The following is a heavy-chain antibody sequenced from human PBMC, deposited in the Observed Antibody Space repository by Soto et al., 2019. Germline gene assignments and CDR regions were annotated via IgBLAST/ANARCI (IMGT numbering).Heavy chain of an antibody. V-gene: IGHV4-34*01. CDR3: ARGYCTNGVCTDAFDI. Sequence: SETLSLTCAVYGGSFSGYYWSWIRQPPGKGLEWIGEINHSGSTNYNPSLKSRVTISVDTSKNQFSLKLSSVTAADTAVYYCARGYCTNGVCTDAFDIWGQGTMVTVS. CDR1: GGSFSGYY. J-gene: IGHJ3*02. CDR2: INHSGST. D-gene: IGHD2-8*01.